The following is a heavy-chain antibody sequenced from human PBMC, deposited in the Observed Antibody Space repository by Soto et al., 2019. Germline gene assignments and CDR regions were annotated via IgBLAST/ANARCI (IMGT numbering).Heavy chain of an antibody. J-gene: IGHJ1*01. V-gene: IGHV4-31*03. CDR1: GGSISSGGYY. Sequence: QVQLQESGPGLVKPSQTLSLTCTVSGGSISSGGYYWSWIRQHPGKGLEWIGYIYYSGSTYYNPSLXCXXTISVDTSKNLLSLKLSSVPAAATAVYYGTIEPLTWGHGTLVTASS. CDR3: TIEPLT. CDR2: IYYSGST.